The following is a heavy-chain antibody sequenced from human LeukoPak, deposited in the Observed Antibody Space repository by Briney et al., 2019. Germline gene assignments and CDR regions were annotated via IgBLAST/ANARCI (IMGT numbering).Heavy chain of an antibody. V-gene: IGHV3-33*01. J-gene: IGHJ6*02. CDR1: GFTFSSYG. D-gene: IGHD2-2*01. CDR2: IWSDGSNK. CDR3: ATEISSTSCYGVCYGMDV. Sequence: GGSLRLSCAASGFTFSSYGMHWVRQAPGKGLEWVAVIWSDGSNKDYADSVKGRFTISRDNSKNTLYLQMNSLRAEDTAVYYCATEISSTSCYGVCYGMDVWGQGTTVTVSS.